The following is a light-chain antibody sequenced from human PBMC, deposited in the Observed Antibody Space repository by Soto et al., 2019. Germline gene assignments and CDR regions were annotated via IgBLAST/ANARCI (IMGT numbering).Light chain of an antibody. J-gene: IGLJ1*01. V-gene: IGLV1-44*01. Sequence: QSVLTQPPAVSATPGQTLTISCSGNSSNIGSNFVYWYQHVPGTAPKLLISRYNQRPSGVPDRFSAAKSDTSASLTISGLQSEDEADYYCSSYAHGSTYVFGTGTKLTVL. CDR1: SSNIGSNF. CDR2: RYN. CDR3: SSYAHGSTYV.